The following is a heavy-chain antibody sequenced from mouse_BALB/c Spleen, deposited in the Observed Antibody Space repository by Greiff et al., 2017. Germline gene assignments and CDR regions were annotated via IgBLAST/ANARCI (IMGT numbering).Heavy chain of an antibody. J-gene: IGHJ4*01. V-gene: IGHV1-9*01. D-gene: IGHD3-1*01. CDR3: ARGGQLGPMDY. CDR1: GYTFSSYW. Sequence: QVQLKQSGAELMKPGASVKISCKATGYTFSSYWIEWVKQRPGHGLEWIGAILPGSGSTNYNEKFKGKATFTADTSSNTAYMQLSSLTSEDSAVYYCARGGQLGPMDYWGQGTSVTVSS. CDR2: ILPGSGST.